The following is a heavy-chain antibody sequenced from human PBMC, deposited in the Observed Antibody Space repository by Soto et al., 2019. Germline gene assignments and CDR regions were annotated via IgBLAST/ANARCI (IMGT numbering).Heavy chain of an antibody. D-gene: IGHD2-15*01. CDR1: GGSISSYY. CDR2: IYYSGST. V-gene: IGHV4-59*01. Sequence: PSETLSLTCTVSGGSISSYYWSWIRQPPGKGLEWIRYIYYSGSTNYNPSLKSRVTISVDTSKNQFSLKLSSVTAADTAVYYCARVVVAAIGWFDPWGQGTLVTVSS. J-gene: IGHJ5*02. CDR3: ARVVVAAIGWFDP.